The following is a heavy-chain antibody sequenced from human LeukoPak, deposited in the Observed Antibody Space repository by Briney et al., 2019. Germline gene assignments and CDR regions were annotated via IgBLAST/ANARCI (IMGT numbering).Heavy chain of an antibody. V-gene: IGHV3-30*18. J-gene: IGHJ4*02. Sequence: GGSLRLSCVASGFTFNTYGTHWVRQAPGKGLEWVAGISKDGSSKDYADSVKGRFTNSRDNSKNTMYLQMNSLRVEDTAVYYCAKAAYCTSTSCHFSGYAQRPLDSWGQGTLVTVSS. CDR3: AKAAYCTSTSCHFSGYAQRPLDS. CDR1: GFTFNTYG. D-gene: IGHD2-2*01. CDR2: ISKDGSSK.